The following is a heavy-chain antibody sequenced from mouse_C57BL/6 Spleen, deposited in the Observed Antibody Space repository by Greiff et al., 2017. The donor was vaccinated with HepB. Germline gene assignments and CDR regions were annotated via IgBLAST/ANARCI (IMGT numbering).Heavy chain of an antibody. Sequence: QVQLQQPGAELVKPGASVKLSCKASGYTFTSYWMHWVKQRPGRGLEWIGRIDPNSGGTKYNEKFKSKATLTVDKPSSTAYMQLSSLTSEDSAVYYCASPHYYEGYYAMDYWGQGTSVTVSS. CDR1: GYTFTSYW. CDR2: IDPNSGGT. D-gene: IGHD1-2*01. J-gene: IGHJ4*01. V-gene: IGHV1-72*01. CDR3: ASPHYYEGYYAMDY.